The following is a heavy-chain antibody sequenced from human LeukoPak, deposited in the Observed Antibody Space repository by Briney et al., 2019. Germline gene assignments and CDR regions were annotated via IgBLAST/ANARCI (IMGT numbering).Heavy chain of an antibody. J-gene: IGHJ4*02. Sequence: ASVKVSCKASGYTFTSYYMHWVRQAPGQGLGWMGIINPSGGSTSYAQKFQGRVTMTRDTSTSTVYMELSSLRSEDTAVYYCARDISYCSGGSCYLTIDYWGQGTLVTVSS. CDR3: ARDISYCSGGSCYLTIDY. V-gene: IGHV1-46*01. CDR1: GYTFTSYY. CDR2: INPSGGST. D-gene: IGHD2-15*01.